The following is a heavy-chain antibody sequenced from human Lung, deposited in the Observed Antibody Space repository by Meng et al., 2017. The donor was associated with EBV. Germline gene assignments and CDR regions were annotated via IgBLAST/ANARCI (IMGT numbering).Heavy chain of an antibody. CDR2: FVNYRDT. CDR3: VKGTPGRSYCDY. D-gene: IGHD3-10*01. CDR1: PYAFGTYG. V-gene: IGHV1-18*01. Sequence: QALLLQSGPGVTKPVAPVGVSCKASPYAFGTYGISWVRQAPGLGLEWMGWFVNYRDTYPAPKFQDRVTMTTDTHTNTVIMELRSLTSDDTAVYYCVKGTPGRSYCDYWGQGTLVTVSS. J-gene: IGHJ4*02.